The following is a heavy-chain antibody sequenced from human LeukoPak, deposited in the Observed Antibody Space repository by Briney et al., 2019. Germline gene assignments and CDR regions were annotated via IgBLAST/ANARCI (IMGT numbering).Heavy chain of an antibody. CDR2: IYYSGST. D-gene: IGHD6-13*01. CDR3: ARRSGYEDAFDI. Sequence: PSETLSLTCTVSGGSISSSSYYWGWIRQPPGKGLEWIGSIYYSGSTYYNPSLKSRVTISVDTSKNQFSLKLSSVTAADTAVYHCARRSGYEDAFDIWGQGTMVTVSS. CDR1: GGSISSSSYY. J-gene: IGHJ3*02. V-gene: IGHV4-39*01.